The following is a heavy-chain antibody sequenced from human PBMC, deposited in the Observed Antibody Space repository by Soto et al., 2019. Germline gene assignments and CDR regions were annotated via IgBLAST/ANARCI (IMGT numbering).Heavy chain of an antibody. CDR1: GITFSSYA. CDR2: ISASGGAT. J-gene: IGHJ6*02. Sequence: EVQLLESGGGLVQPGGSLRLSCAASGITFSSYAMTWVRQAPGKGLEWVSGISASGGATYYADSVKGRLTIFRDNSKNTLYLEMNSLRVEDTALYYCAKELNLRLGELSFMDVWGQGTTVTVSS. V-gene: IGHV3-23*01. CDR3: AKELNLRLGELSFMDV. D-gene: IGHD3-16*02.